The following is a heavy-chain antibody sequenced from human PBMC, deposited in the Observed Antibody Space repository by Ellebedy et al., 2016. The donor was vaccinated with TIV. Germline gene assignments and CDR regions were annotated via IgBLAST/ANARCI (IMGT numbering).Heavy chain of an antibody. CDR2: IWRDGSKT. Sequence: GESLKISCEGSGYSFEFYGMHWVRQAPGKGLEWVALIWRDGSKTYYADSVKGRFTISRDNSKNTLYLQMNSLRAEDTAVYYCAQTALTGRGIYWGQGTLVTVSS. CDR1: GYSFEFYG. V-gene: IGHV3-33*06. D-gene: IGHD3-10*01. J-gene: IGHJ4*02. CDR3: AQTALTGRGIY.